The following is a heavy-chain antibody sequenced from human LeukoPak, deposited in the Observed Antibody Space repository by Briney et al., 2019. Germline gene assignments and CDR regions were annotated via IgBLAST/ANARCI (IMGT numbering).Heavy chain of an antibody. D-gene: IGHD5-24*01. CDR3: ARDRPEMATTPPGY. CDR1: GFTFSNHE. V-gene: IGHV3-48*03. CDR2: ISSSGSNI. Sequence: GGSLRLSCAASGFTFSNHEMNWVRQAPGKGLEWVSYISSSGSNIYYADSVKGRFTISRDNAKNSLYLQMNSLRAEDTAVYYCARDRPEMATTPPGYWGQGTLVTVSS. J-gene: IGHJ4*02.